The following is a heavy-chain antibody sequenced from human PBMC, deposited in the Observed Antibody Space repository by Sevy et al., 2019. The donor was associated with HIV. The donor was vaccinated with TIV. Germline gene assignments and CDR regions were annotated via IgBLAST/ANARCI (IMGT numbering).Heavy chain of an antibody. Sequence: LLQASETLSLTCAVYGGSFSTYYWTWIRQPPGKGLEWIGEIYHTGSTNYNPSLESRVTISVDTSKNQFSLKLNSVTAADTAVYYCARGPDLGYCSTNSCYVFDYWGRGTLVTVSS. J-gene: IGHJ4*02. CDR3: ARGPDLGYCSTNSCYVFDY. V-gene: IGHV4-34*01. D-gene: IGHD2-2*01. CDR1: GGSFSTYY. CDR2: IYHTGST.